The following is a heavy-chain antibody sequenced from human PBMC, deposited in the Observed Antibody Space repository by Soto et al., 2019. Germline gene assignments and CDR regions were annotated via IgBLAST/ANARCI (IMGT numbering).Heavy chain of an antibody. J-gene: IGHJ4*02. Sequence: GGSLRLSCAASGFTFSSYSMNWVRQAPGKGLEWVSSISSSSSYIYYADAVKGRFTISRDNAKNSLYLQMNSLRAEDTAVYYCARDCSGGSCYPSLDYWGQGTLVTVSS. CDR1: GFTFSSYS. D-gene: IGHD2-15*01. CDR3: ARDCSGGSCYPSLDY. CDR2: ISSSSSYI. V-gene: IGHV3-21*01.